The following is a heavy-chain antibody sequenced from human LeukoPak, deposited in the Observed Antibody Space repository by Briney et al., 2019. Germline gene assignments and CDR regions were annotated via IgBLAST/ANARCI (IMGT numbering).Heavy chain of an antibody. J-gene: IGHJ3*02. Sequence: ASVKVSRKASGGTFSSYAISWVRQAPGQGLEWMGGIIPIFGTANYAQKFQGRVTITADKSTSTAYMELSSLRSEDTAVYYCAREIAYGDYVDAFDIWGQGTMVTVSS. CDR3: AREIAYGDYVDAFDI. CDR1: GGTFSSYA. D-gene: IGHD4-17*01. V-gene: IGHV1-69*06. CDR2: IIPIFGTA.